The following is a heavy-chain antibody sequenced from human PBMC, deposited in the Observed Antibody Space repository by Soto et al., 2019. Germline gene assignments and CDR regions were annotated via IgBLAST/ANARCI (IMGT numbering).Heavy chain of an antibody. CDR1: GASVSSASYY. CDR2: VYFSGST. CDR3: ARIDGDYGHNWFDP. D-gene: IGHD4-17*01. J-gene: IGHJ5*02. V-gene: IGHV4-61*01. Sequence: QVQLKESGPGLLKPSETLPLTCTVSGASVSSASYYWAWLRQRPGRVLEWIGSVYFSGSTSYIPSLKSRVTTSVATSKNQSSLNLASVTASDSAVYYCARIDGDYGHNWFDPWGLGTLV.